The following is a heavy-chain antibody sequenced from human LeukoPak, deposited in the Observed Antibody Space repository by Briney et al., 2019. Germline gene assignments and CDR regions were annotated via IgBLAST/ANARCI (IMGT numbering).Heavy chain of an antibody. V-gene: IGHV4-34*01. CDR1: GGSFSGYY. J-gene: IGHJ5*02. Sequence: ETLSLTCAVYGGSFSGYYWSWIRQPPGKGLEWIGEINHSGSTNYNPSLKSRVTISVDTSKNQFSLKLSSVTAADTAVYYCARGPLCGSGIGRWFDPWGQGTLVTVSS. CDR2: INHSGST. CDR3: ARGPLCGSGIGRWFDP. D-gene: IGHD3-10*01.